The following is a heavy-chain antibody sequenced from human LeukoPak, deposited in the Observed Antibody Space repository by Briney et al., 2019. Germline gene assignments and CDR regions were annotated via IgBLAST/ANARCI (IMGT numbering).Heavy chain of an antibody. J-gene: IGHJ3*02. Sequence: SETLSLTCTVSGGSISSYYWSWIRQPAGKGLEWIGRIYTSGSTSYNPSLKSRVTMSVDTSKNQFSLKLSSVTAADTAVYYCARGGQQLVVEAFDIWGQGTMVTVSS. V-gene: IGHV4-4*07. D-gene: IGHD6-13*01. CDR2: IYTSGST. CDR1: GGSISSYY. CDR3: ARGGQQLVVEAFDI.